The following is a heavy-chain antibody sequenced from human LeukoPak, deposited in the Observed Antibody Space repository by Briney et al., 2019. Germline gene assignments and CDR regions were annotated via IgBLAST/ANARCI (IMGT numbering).Heavy chain of an antibody. D-gene: IGHD4-17*01. CDR3: AKNVQGTITVTTPFDY. Sequence: GGSLRLSCAASGFTFSNYAMSWVRQAPGKGLEWVSAISGSSSTYYADSVKGRFTISRDNSKNTLYLQMNSLRAEDTAVYYCAKNVQGTITVTTPFDYWGQGTLVTVSS. V-gene: IGHV3-23*01. J-gene: IGHJ4*02. CDR2: ISGSSST. CDR1: GFTFSNYA.